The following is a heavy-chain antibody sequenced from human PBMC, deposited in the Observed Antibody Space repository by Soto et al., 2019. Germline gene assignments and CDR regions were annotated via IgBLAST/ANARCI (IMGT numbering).Heavy chain of an antibody. J-gene: IGHJ4*02. V-gene: IGHV3-9*01. CDR3: AKARRLWFGELSQAPLEY. D-gene: IGHD3-10*01. CDR2: ISWNSGSI. CDR1: GFTFDDYA. Sequence: EVQLVESGGGLVQPGRSLRLSCAASGFTFDDYAMHWVRQAPGKGLEWVSGISWNSGSIGYADSVKGRFTISRDNAKHSLYLPMNSLRAEATALYYCAKARRLWFGELSQAPLEYWGQGTLVTVSS.